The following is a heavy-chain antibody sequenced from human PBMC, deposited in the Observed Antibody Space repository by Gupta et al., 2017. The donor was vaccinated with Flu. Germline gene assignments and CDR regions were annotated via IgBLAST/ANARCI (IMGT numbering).Heavy chain of an antibody. D-gene: IGHD6-13*01. V-gene: IGHV3-23*01. J-gene: IGHJ4*02. Sequence: EVQLLESGGALVQPGGYLRLSCAASGLTFSDYAMNWVRQAPGKGLEWVSTVGAGGDRTYYADSVMGRFTISRDNSKNTVYLQMNSLRGDDTAVYYCAKDRSGNPAIDYWGQGTLVTVSA. CDR2: VGAGGDRT. CDR3: AKDRSGNPAIDY. CDR1: GLTFSDYA.